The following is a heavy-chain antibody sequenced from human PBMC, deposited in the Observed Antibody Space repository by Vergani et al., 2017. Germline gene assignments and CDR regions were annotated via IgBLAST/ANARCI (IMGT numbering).Heavy chain of an antibody. CDR3: VSVFDSSGSYVIFV. CDR2: ISGSGGST. V-gene: IGHV3-23*01. Sequence: EVQLLESGGGLVQPGGSLRLSCAASGFTFSSYAMSWVRQAPGKGLEWVSAISGSGGSTNYADSVKGRFTISRDNSKNTLYLQMNGLRAEDTAVYFCVSVFDSSGSYVIFVWGQGTLVTVSS. J-gene: IGHJ4*02. D-gene: IGHD6-19*01. CDR1: GFTFSSYA.